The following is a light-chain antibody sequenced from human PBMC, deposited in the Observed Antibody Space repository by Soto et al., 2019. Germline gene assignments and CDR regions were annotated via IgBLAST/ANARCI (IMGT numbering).Light chain of an antibody. CDR2: QDT. J-gene: IGLJ2*01. V-gene: IGLV3-1*01. CDR3: QAWDRSTVV. Sequence: SYELTQPPSVSVSPGQTASIPCSGDKLGTKYACWYQQKPGQSPVLVIYQDTKRPSGIPERFAGSNSGDTATLTISGTQTMDEDDYYCQAWDRSTVVFGGGTKLTVL. CDR1: KLGTKY.